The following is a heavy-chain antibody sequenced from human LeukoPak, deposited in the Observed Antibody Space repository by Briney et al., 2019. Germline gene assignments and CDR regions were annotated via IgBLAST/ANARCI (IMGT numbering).Heavy chain of an antibody. Sequence: GGSLRLSCVGSGFTFSSYSMNWVRQAPGKGLEWVSSISTSSIYIYYADSVKGRFTISRDNAKNSLYLQMSGLRAEDTAVYYCGRGRGNSGSFDVFDIWGQGTMVTVSS. CDR3: GRGRGNSGSFDVFDI. D-gene: IGHD1-26*01. J-gene: IGHJ3*02. CDR2: ISTSSIYI. CDR1: GFTFSSYS. V-gene: IGHV3-21*01.